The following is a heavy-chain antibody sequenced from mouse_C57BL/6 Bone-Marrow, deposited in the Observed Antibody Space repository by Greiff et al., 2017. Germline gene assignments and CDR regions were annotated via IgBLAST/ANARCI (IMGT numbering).Heavy chain of an antibody. CDR1: GYTFTSYW. CDR2: IYPGSGST. Sequence: VQLQQPGAELVKPGASVKMSCKASGYTFTSYWITWVKQRPGQGLEWIGDIYPGSGSTNYNEKFKSKATLTVDTSSSTAYMQLSSLTSEDSAVYYCARECDGYCLFAYWGQGTLVTVSA. D-gene: IGHD2-3*01. V-gene: IGHV1-55*01. J-gene: IGHJ3*01. CDR3: ARECDGYCLFAY.